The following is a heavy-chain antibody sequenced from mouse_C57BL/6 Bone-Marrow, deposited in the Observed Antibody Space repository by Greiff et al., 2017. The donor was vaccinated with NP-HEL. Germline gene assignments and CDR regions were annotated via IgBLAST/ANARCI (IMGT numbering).Heavy chain of an antibody. J-gene: IGHJ2*01. V-gene: IGHV1-9*01. Sequence: VQLQQSGAELMKPGASVKLSCKATGYTFTGYWIEWVKQRPGHGLEWIGEILPGSGSTNYTEKFKGKATFTADTSSNTAYMQLSSLTTEDSAIYYCASPFDYWGQGTTLTVSS. CDR3: ASPFDY. CDR2: ILPGSGST. CDR1: GYTFTGYW.